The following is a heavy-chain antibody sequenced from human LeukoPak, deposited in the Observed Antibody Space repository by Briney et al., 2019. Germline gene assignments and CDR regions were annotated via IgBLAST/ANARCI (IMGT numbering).Heavy chain of an antibody. CDR3: TADTVFWSGTFRNNYYYYYMDV. D-gene: IGHD3-3*01. V-gene: IGHV3-23*01. Sequence: GGTLRLSCAVSGFTFNNYGMSWVRQAPGKGLEWVSAISGSGINTYYADSVKGRFTISRDNSKNTLYLQMNSLRAEDTAVYYCTADTVFWSGTFRNNYYYYYMDVWGKGTTVTVSS. CDR2: ISGSGINT. J-gene: IGHJ6*03. CDR1: GFTFNNYG.